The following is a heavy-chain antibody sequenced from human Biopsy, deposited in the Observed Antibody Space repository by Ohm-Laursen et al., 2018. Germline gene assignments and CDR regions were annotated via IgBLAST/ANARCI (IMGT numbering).Heavy chain of an antibody. Sequence: SETLSLTCSVSGGSLSNYYWSWIRQPAGKGLEWIGRIYTSGSSNKNPSLMSRVTMSVDTSKKQFSLKVYSVTAADTAAYYCARDYGLELGGLEAFDIWGQGTMVTVSS. CDR3: ARDYGLELGGLEAFDI. D-gene: IGHD1-7*01. V-gene: IGHV4-4*07. J-gene: IGHJ3*02. CDR2: IYTSGSS. CDR1: GGSLSNYY.